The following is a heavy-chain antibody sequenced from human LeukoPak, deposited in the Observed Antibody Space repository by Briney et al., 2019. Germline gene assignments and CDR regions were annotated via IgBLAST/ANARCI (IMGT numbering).Heavy chain of an antibody. CDR3: ARDLRGGYYDSSGYRTDAFDI. CDR2: ISWNSGSI. CDR1: GFTFDDYA. D-gene: IGHD3-22*01. J-gene: IGHJ3*02. Sequence: RSLRLSCAASGFTFDDYAMHWVRQAPGKGLEWVSGISWNSGSIGYADSVKGRFTISRDNAKNSLYLQMNSLRAEDTAVYYCARDLRGGYYDSSGYRTDAFDIWGQGTMVTVSS. V-gene: IGHV3-9*01.